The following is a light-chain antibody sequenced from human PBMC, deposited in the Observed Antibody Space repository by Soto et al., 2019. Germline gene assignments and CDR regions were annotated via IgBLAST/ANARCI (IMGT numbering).Light chain of an antibody. Sequence: EIVLTQSPGTLSLSPGERATLSCRASQSVSSSYLAWHQHKPGQAPRLLIYGASSRAAGIPDRFSGSGSGTDFTLTISRLEPEDFAVYYCQQYGSSPLTFGGGTKVEVK. V-gene: IGKV3-20*01. CDR1: QSVSSSY. J-gene: IGKJ4*01. CDR2: GAS. CDR3: QQYGSSPLT.